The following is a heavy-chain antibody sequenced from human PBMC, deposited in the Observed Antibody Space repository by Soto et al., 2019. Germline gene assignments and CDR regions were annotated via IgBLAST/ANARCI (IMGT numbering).Heavy chain of an antibody. CDR3: ARLNRADASDI. Sequence: GAEVKVSCKASAGSFSSYDSSWVRQAPGQGLEWMGGIIPIFGTANSAQKFQGRVTITADKSTSTAYMELSSLRSEDTAVYYCARLNRADASDIWGQGTMVTVS. CDR1: AGSFSSYD. J-gene: IGHJ3*02. V-gene: IGHV1-69*06. CDR2: IIPIFGTA.